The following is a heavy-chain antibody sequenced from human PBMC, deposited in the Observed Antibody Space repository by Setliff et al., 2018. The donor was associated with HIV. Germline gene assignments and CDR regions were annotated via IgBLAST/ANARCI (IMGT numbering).Heavy chain of an antibody. V-gene: IGHV3-48*03. CDR2: ISSSGGTI. Sequence: GGSLRLSCAASGFTFGDYAIHWVRQAPGKGLEWVSYISSSGGTIYYADSVKGRFTISRDNAKNSLYLQMNSLRAEDTAVYYCARDYLYYNLYNGSPVYGMDVWGQGTTVTVS. D-gene: IGHD3-3*01. CDR3: ARDYLYYNLYNGSPVYGMDV. J-gene: IGHJ6*02. CDR1: GFTFGDYA.